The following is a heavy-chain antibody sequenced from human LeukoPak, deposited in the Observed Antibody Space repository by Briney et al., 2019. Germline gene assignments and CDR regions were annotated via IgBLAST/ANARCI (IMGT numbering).Heavy chain of an antibody. V-gene: IGHV4-31*03. Sequence: PSETLSLTCTVSGGSISSGGYYWSWIRQHPGKGLEWIEYIYYSGSTYYNPSLKSRVTISVDTSKNQFSLKLSSVTAADTAVYYCARAPMITFGGVIAHFDHWGQGTLVTVSS. J-gene: IGHJ4*02. D-gene: IGHD3-16*02. CDR3: ARAPMITFGGVIAHFDH. CDR1: GGSISSGGYY. CDR2: IYYSGST.